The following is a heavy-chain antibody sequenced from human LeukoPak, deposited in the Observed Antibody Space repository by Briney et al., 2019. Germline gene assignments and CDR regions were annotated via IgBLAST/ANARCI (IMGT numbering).Heavy chain of an antibody. CDR1: GDSVSSNSAA. J-gene: IGHJ4*02. D-gene: IGHD4-17*01. V-gene: IGHV6-1*01. Sequence: SQTLSLTCAISGDSVSSNSAAWNWIRQSPSRGLEWLGRTYYRSKWYNDYAVSVKSRITINPDTSKNQFSLQLNSGTPEDTAVYYCAGNLYVDYTREKVFDYWGQGTLVTVSS. CDR3: AGNLYVDYTREKVFDY. CDR2: TYYRSKWYN.